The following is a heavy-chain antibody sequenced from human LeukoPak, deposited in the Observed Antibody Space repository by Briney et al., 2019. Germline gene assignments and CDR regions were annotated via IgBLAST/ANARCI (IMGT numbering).Heavy chain of an antibody. CDR1: GFPFSSYW. J-gene: IGHJ6*02. Sequence: GGSLRLSCVASGFPFSSYWMTWVRQAPGKGLEWVANIKQDGSKKSYVDSVKGRFTISKDNAKNSLYLQMNSLRAEDTALYHCARNNGMDVWGQGTTVIVSS. V-gene: IGHV3-7*03. CDR2: IKQDGSKK. CDR3: ARNNGMDV.